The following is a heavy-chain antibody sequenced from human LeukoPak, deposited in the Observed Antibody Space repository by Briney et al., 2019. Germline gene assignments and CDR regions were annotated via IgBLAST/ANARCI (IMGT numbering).Heavy chain of an antibody. V-gene: IGHV3-66*01. J-gene: IGHJ3*02. D-gene: IGHD1-14*01. CDR2: IYSGGST. CDR1: GFTVSSNY. CDR3: ARAYRDDAFDI. Sequence: GGSLRLSCAASGFTVSSNYMSWVRQAPGKGLEWVSVIYSGGSTYYADSVKGRFTISRDNSKNALYLQMNSLRAEDTAVYYCARAYRDDAFDIWGQGTMVTVSS.